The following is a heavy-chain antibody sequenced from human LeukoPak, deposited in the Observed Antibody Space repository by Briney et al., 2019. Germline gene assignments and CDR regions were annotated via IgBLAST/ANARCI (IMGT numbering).Heavy chain of an antibody. CDR2: INPNSGGT. Sequence: GASVKVSCKASGYTFTGYYMHWVRQAPGQGLEWMGWINPNSGGTNYAQKFQGRVTMTRDTSISTAYMELSRLRSDDTAVYYCAKGVGQWLVPRSFDYWGQGTLVTVSA. V-gene: IGHV1-2*02. CDR1: GYTFTGYY. CDR3: AKGVGQWLVPRSFDY. J-gene: IGHJ4*02. D-gene: IGHD6-19*01.